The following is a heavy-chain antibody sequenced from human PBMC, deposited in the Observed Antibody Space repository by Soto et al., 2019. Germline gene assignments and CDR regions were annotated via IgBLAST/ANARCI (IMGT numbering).Heavy chain of an antibody. J-gene: IGHJ3*02. D-gene: IGHD2-8*01. Sequence: EAQLLEFGGGLVQPGGSLRLSCAASGFTFSTYAMSWVRQAPGKGLEWVSAINGNGDSTYYADSVKGRFVISRDNSMNMLYLQRNALRTEDTAVYYCDHTRGYGVFDAYDIWGQGTMVTVSS. CDR2: INGNGDST. V-gene: IGHV3-23*01. CDR3: DHTRGYGVFDAYDI. CDR1: GFTFSTYA.